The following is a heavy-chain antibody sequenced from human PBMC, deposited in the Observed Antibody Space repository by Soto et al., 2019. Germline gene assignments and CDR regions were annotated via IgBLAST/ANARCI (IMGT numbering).Heavy chain of an antibody. J-gene: IGHJ6*02. CDR1: GGTFSSYT. V-gene: IGHV1-69*02. CDR3: ARYYRYYYGSGRKDYGMDV. D-gene: IGHD3-10*01. CDR2: IIPILGIA. Sequence: QVQLVQSGAEVKKPGSSVKVSCKASGGTFSSYTISWVRQAPGQGLEWMGRIIPILGIANYAQKFQGRVTITADKSTSTAYMELSSLRSEDTAVYYCARYYRYYYGSGRKDYGMDVWGQGTTVTVSS.